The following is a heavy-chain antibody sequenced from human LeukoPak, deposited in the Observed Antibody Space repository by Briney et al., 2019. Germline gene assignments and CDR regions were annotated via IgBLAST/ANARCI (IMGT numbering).Heavy chain of an antibody. Sequence: GGSLRLSCAASGFTFSSYAMHWGRQAPGKGLEWVAVISYDGSNKYYADSVKGRFTISRDNSKNTLYLQMNSLRAEDTAVYYCARDLPGVGGYYFPTPDYWGQGTLVTVSS. D-gene: IGHD3-22*01. J-gene: IGHJ4*02. V-gene: IGHV3-30*04. CDR2: ISYDGSNK. CDR3: ARDLPGVGGYYFPTPDY. CDR1: GFTFSSYA.